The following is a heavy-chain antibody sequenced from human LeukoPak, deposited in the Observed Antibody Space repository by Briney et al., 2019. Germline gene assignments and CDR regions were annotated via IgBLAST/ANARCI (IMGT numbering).Heavy chain of an antibody. D-gene: IGHD3-10*01. CDR2: ISSNGGST. J-gene: IGHJ4*02. CDR3: AKDPLKYYYGSGNLDY. V-gene: IGHV3-64*04. Sequence: GGSLRLSCSASGFSFSSYAMHWVRQAPGKGLEYVSAISSNGGSTNYADSVKGRFTISRDNSKNTLYLQMNSLRAEDTAVYYCAKDPLKYYYGSGNLDYWGQGTLVTVSS. CDR1: GFSFSSYA.